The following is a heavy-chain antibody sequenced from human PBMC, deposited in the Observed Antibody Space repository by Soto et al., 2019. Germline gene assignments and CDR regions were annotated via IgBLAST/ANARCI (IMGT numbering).Heavy chain of an antibody. CDR2: ISTGNSNT. CDR1: GYRKTVDL. D-gene: IGHD2-21*02. CDR3: ASGHCSGDCYSDY. V-gene: IGHV1-3*04. Sequence: KGSGYRKTVDLGDWVRLAPGQGLEWLGWISTGNSNTKCSQRFQGRVTITWDTSATTTYTELTSLRSEDTAVYYCASGHCSGDCYSDYWGHGTLVTVSS. J-gene: IGHJ4*01.